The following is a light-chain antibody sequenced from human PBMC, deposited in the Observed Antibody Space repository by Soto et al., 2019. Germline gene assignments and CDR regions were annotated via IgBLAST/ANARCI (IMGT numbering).Light chain of an antibody. CDR1: RSDVGGSKY. J-gene: IGLJ1*01. CDR2: EVN. CDR3: SSKTSSGTLYV. Sequence: QSVLTQPASVSGSPGQSITISCTGSRSDVGGSKYVSWYQQHPGKAPRLIIFEVNYRPSGVSNRFSGSKSGNTASLTVSGLRAEDEADYYCSSKTSSGTLYVFGTGTKLPVL. V-gene: IGLV2-14*01.